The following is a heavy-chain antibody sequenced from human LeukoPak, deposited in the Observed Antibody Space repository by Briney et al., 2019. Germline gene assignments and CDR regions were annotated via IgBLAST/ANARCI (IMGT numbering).Heavy chain of an antibody. CDR1: GYTFTGYF. D-gene: IGHD2-2*01. V-gene: IGHV1-2*02. CDR2: INPNSGGT. Sequence: GASVKVSCKASGYTFTGYFIHWVRQAPGQGLEWMGWINPNSGGTNYAQKFQGRVTMTRDTSISTAYMELSRLRSDDTAVYYCARLEVRNQLLYWGQGTLVTVSS. J-gene: IGHJ4*02. CDR3: ARLEVRNQLLY.